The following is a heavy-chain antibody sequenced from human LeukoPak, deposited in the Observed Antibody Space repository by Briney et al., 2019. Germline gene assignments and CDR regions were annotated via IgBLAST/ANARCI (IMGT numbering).Heavy chain of an antibody. CDR1: GFTFSSYA. CDR2: ISYDGSNK. V-gene: IGHV3-30-3*01. CDR3: ARDRGSWNAFDI. J-gene: IGHJ3*02. D-gene: IGHD6-13*01. Sequence: GGSLRLSCAASGFTFSSYAMHWVRQAPGKGLEWVAVISYDGSNKYYADSVKGRFTISRDNAKNSLYLQMNSLRAEDTAVYYCARDRGSWNAFDIWGQGTMVTVSS.